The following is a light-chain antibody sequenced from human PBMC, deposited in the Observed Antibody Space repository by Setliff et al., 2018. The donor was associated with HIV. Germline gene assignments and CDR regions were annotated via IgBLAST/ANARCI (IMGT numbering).Light chain of an antibody. CDR1: SSDVGGYNS. CDR3: SSFAGKDNLI. J-gene: IGLJ1*01. V-gene: IGLV2-14*03. CDR2: DVA. Sequence: QSVLAQPASVSGSPGQSITISCTGTSSDVGGYNSVSWYQQHPGEAPKLVIYDVANRPSGVSNRFSGSKSAITASLTISGLQSDDEADYFCSSFAGKDNLIFGSGTKVTVL.